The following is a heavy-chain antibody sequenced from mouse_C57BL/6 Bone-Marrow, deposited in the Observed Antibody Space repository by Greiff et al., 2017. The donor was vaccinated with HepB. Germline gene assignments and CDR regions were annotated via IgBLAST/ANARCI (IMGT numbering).Heavy chain of an antibody. CDR3: ARFGYYGSSCLYWYFDV. D-gene: IGHD1-1*01. CDR1: GYTFTDYY. Sequence: QVQLQQSGAELVRPGASVKLSCKASGYTFTDYYINWVKQRPGQGLEWIARIYPGSGNTYYNEKFKGKATLTAEKSSSTAYMQLSSLTSEDSAVYFCARFGYYGSSCLYWYFDVWGTGTTVTVSS. J-gene: IGHJ1*03. V-gene: IGHV1-76*01. CDR2: IYPGSGNT.